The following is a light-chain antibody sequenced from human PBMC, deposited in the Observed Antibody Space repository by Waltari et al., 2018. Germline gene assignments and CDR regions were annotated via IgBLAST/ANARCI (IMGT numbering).Light chain of an antibody. J-gene: IGKJ2*01. Sequence: EIVLTQSPGTLSLSPGERATLSCRASQSVGSSYVAWYQQKPGQAPGLLIYAASSRATGIPDRFSGSGSGTDFTRTINRLEPEDFAVYYCQQYGSPPYTFGQGTKLELK. CDR2: AAS. CDR1: QSVGSSY. CDR3: QQYGSPPYT. V-gene: IGKV3-20*01.